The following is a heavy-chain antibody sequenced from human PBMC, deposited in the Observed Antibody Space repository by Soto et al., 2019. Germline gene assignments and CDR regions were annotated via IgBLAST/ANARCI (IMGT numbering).Heavy chain of an antibody. CDR3: ARRTVNIRTFYSGLKTHCFDY. Sequence: QLQLQESGPGLVKPSETLSLTCAVSGGSISSSSYYWGWIRQPPGKGLEWIGSIYYSGSTYYTPSLKSRVAISVDTSKHQFSLKLNSVTAADTAVYYCARRTVNIRTFYSGLKTHCFDYWGQGTLVTVSS. CDR1: GGSISSSSYY. CDR2: IYYSGST. J-gene: IGHJ4*02. D-gene: IGHD6-19*01. V-gene: IGHV4-39*01.